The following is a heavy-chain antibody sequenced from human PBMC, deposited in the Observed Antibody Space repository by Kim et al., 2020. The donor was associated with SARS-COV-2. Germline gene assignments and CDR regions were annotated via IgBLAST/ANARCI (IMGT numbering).Heavy chain of an antibody. V-gene: IGHV4-31*02. CDR3: ARGDTIFGVVINAFDI. D-gene: IGHD3-3*01. J-gene: IGHJ3*02. Sequence: PSLTRRVTIQVDTSKDQFSLKLSSVTAAEPAVYYCARGDTIFGVVINAFDIWGQGTMVTVSS.